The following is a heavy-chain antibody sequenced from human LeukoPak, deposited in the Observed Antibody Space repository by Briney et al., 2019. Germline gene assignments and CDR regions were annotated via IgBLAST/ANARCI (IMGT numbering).Heavy chain of an antibody. V-gene: IGHV4-4*07. Sequence: SETLSLTCTVSGGSISSYYWSWSRQPAGKGLEWIGRIYTSGSTNYNPSLKSRVTMSVDTSKNQFSLKLSSVTAADTAVYYCAREACSSTSCSSKREKLGWFDPWGQGTLVTVSS. CDR2: IYTSGST. D-gene: IGHD2-2*01. CDR1: GGSISSYY. CDR3: AREACSSTSCSSKREKLGWFDP. J-gene: IGHJ5*02.